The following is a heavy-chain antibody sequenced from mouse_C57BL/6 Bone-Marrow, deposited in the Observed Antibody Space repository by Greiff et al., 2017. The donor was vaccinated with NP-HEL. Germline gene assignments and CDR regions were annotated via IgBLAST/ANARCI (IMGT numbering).Heavy chain of an antibody. CDR2: ISSGGSYT. D-gene: IGHD4-1*01. J-gene: IGHJ4*01. V-gene: IGHV5-6*01. CDR3: AREGTGNYYAMDY. CDR1: GFTFSSYG. Sequence: EVHLVESGGDLVKPGGSLKLSCAASGFTFSSYGMSWVRPTPDKRLEWVATISSGGSYTYYPDSVKGRFTISRDNAKNTLYLQMSSLKSEDTAMYYCAREGTGNYYAMDYWGQGTSVTVSS.